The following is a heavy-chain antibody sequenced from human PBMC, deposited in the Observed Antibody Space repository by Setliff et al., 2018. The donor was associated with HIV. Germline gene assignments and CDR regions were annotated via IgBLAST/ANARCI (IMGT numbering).Heavy chain of an antibody. D-gene: IGHD3-16*01. CDR1: GFTVSSSY. J-gene: IGHJ5*02. V-gene: IGHV3-53*05. CDR3: AKDRGRGNWLDP. Sequence: GGSLRLSCEASGFTVSSSYMAWVRQAPGKGLEWVSTIYSDGSTYHRDSVKGRFTLSRDKSTNTAYMELSSLRSEDTAVYYCAKDRGRGNWLDPWGQGTLVTVSS. CDR2: IYSDGST.